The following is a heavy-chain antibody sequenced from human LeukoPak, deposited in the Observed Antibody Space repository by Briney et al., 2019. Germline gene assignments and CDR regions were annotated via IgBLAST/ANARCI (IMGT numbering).Heavy chain of an antibody. CDR2: INSDGSST. D-gene: IGHD3-16*02. V-gene: IGHV3-74*01. Sequence: GGSLRLSCAASGFTFSSYWMHWVRQAPGKGLVWVSRINSDGSSTSYADSVKGRFTISRDNAKNTLYLQMNSLRAVDTAVYYCARVRGAVWGSYRSLAYWGQGTLVTVSS. CDR3: ARVRGAVWGSYRSLAY. J-gene: IGHJ4*02. CDR1: GFTFSSYW.